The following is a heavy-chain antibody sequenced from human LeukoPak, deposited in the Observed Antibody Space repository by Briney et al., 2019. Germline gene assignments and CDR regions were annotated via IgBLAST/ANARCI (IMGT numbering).Heavy chain of an antibody. Sequence: GGSLRLSCAASGFTFSSYSMIWVRQAPGKGLEWDSYISSSGSTIYYADSVKGRFTISRDNAKNSLYLQMNSLRAEDTAVYYCAREGGSGYSTDYCYFDLWGRGTLVTVSS. CDR1: GFTFSSYS. D-gene: IGHD3-22*01. J-gene: IGHJ2*01. CDR3: AREGGSGYSTDYCYFDL. V-gene: IGHV3-48*01. CDR2: ISSSGSTI.